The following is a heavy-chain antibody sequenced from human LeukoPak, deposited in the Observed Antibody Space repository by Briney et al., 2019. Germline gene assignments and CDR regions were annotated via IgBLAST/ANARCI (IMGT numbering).Heavy chain of an antibody. V-gene: IGHV4-4*07. CDR2: IYSSGIT. Sequence: SETLSLTCTVSGGSIRNYYWNWIRQPAGRALEWIGRIYSSGITDYNPSLKSRVTMSVDASNNQVSLKLISVTAADTAVYYCARGVEVVPAAYWGQGTLVTVSS. CDR1: GGSIRNYY. CDR3: ARGVEVVPAAY. J-gene: IGHJ4*02. D-gene: IGHD2-2*01.